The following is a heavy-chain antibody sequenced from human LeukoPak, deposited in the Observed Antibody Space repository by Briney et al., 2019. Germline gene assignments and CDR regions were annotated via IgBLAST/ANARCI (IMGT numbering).Heavy chain of an antibody. J-gene: IGHJ6*03. Sequence: ASVKVSCKASGYTFTRYGISWVRQAPGQGLEWMGWISANNGNTNYAQKLQGRVSMTTDTSTTTAYMELRSLRSDDTAVYYCARGVIYADTIRGPRDYYMDVWGKGTTVTVSS. CDR3: ARGVIYADTIRGPRDYYMDV. CDR1: GYTFTRYG. D-gene: IGHD5-18*01. CDR2: ISANNGNT. V-gene: IGHV1-18*01.